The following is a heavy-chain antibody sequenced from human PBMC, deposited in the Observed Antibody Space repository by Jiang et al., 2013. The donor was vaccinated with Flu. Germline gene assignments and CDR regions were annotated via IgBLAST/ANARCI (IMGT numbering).Heavy chain of an antibody. CDR1: GYSFYGFW. CDR2: IYPDDSDT. D-gene: IGHD6-25*01. J-gene: IGHJ4*02. CDR3: ARRYSSGPFDY. V-gene: IGHV5-51*03. Sequence: GAEVKKPGESLKISCKGSGYSFYGFWIVWVRQMPGKGLEWMGMIYPDDSDTRYSPSFQGQVTISADKSITTAYLQWNSLKASDTAMYYCARRYSSGPFDYWGQGTLVTV.